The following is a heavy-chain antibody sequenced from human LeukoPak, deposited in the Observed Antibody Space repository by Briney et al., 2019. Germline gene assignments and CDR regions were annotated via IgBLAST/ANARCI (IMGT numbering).Heavy chain of an antibody. J-gene: IGHJ4*02. CDR1: GFTFSNSP. Sequence: PGKSLRLSCAASGFTFSNSPMHWVRQAPGKGLEWVAVISYDGSNEYYADSVKGRFTISRDNSKNTLYLQMSSLRAEDTAVYYCAKEFNRGLPDYWGQGTLVTVPS. D-gene: IGHD2-21*01. CDR3: AKEFNRGLPDY. CDR2: ISYDGSNE. V-gene: IGHV3-30-3*02.